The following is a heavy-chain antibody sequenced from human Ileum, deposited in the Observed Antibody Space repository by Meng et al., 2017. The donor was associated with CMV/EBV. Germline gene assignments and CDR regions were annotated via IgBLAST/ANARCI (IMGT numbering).Heavy chain of an antibody. D-gene: IGHD2-21*02. CDR2: INYISGDT. CDR1: GFSLSNDD. V-gene: IGHV3-23*05. Sequence: VQWLVFGGGLVRPWGFLGLSCAASGFSLSNDDMSWVGQVRGKALEWISFINYISGDTFYADSVKGRFTISRDISKNTLYLQMNSLRDEDTAVYYCMKGHVTNWGQGTLVTVSS. CDR3: MKGHVTN. J-gene: IGHJ4*02.